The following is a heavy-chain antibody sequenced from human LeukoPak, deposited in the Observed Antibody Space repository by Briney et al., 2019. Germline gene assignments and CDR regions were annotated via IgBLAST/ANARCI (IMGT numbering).Heavy chain of an antibody. J-gene: IGHJ4*02. Sequence: SETLSLTCAVSGGSISSSNWWSWVRQPPGKGLEWIGYIYYSGSTYYNPSLKSRVTISVDTSKNQFSLKLSSVTAADTAVYYCARAHYDSSWYEWGVGYYFDFWGQGTLVTVSS. CDR2: IYYSGST. CDR3: ARAHYDSSWYEWGVGYYFDF. V-gene: IGHV4-30-4*01. D-gene: IGHD6-13*01. CDR1: GGSISSSNW.